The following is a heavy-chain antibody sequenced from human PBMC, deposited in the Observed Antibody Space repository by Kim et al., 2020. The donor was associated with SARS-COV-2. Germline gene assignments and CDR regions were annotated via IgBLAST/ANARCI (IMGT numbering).Heavy chain of an antibody. V-gene: IGHV4-30-4*01. CDR1: GGSISSGDYY. J-gene: IGHJ4*02. CDR2: IYYSGST. CDR3: ARAEEGSGSYDY. D-gene: IGHD3-10*01. Sequence: SETLSLTCTVSGGSISSGDYYWSWIRQPPGKGLEWIGYIYYSGSTYYNPSLKSRVTISVDTSKNQFSLKLSSVTAADTAVYYCARAEEGSGSYDYWGQGTLVTVSS.